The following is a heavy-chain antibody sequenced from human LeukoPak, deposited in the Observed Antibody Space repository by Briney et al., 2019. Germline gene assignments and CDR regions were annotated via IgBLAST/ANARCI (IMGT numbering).Heavy chain of an antibody. CDR2: IYYSGST. Sequence: SETLPLTCTVSGGSISSYYWSWIRQPPGKGLEWIGYIYYSGSTNYNPSLKSRVTISVDTSKNQFSLKLSSVTAADTAVYYCARGAAPSDYWGQGTLVTVSS. CDR1: GGSISSYY. CDR3: ARGAAPSDY. V-gene: IGHV4-59*01. J-gene: IGHJ4*02. D-gene: IGHD6-6*01.